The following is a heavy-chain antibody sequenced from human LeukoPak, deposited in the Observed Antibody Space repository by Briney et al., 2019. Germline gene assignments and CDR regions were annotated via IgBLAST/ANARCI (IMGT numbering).Heavy chain of an antibody. CDR3: ARERSGYYPDY. J-gene: IGHJ4*02. Sequence: PGGSLRHSCAASGFTFSSYWMSWVRQAPGKGLEWVANIKQDGSEKYYVDSVKGRFTISRDNAKNSLYLQMNSLRAEDTAVYYCARERSGYYPDYWGQGTLVTVSS. D-gene: IGHD3-22*01. CDR2: IKQDGSEK. V-gene: IGHV3-7*01. CDR1: GFTFSSYW.